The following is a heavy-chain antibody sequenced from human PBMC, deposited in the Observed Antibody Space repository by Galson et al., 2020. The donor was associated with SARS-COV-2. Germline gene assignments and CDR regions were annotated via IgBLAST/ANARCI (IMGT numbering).Heavy chain of an antibody. V-gene: IGHV1-18*01. Sequence: ASVKVSCKASGYTFTSYGISWVRQAPGQGLEWMGWISAYNGNTNYAQKLQGRVTMTTDTSTSTAYMELRSLRSDDTAVYYCARGWGIDDFWSGYYFGGFADRREAFDIWGQGTMVTVSS. CDR1: GYTFTSYG. D-gene: IGHD3-3*01. J-gene: IGHJ3*02. CDR3: ARGWGIDDFWSGYYFGGFADRREAFDI. CDR2: ISAYNGNT.